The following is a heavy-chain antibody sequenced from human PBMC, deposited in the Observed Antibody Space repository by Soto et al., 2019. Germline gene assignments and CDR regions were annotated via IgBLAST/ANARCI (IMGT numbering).Heavy chain of an antibody. CDR1: GDSVSSNSAA. Sequence: FSLTRVISGDSVSSNSAALNCSRQSPSTGLGGLGRTYYRSSWSKCYNSEAVPVKSRVTLNPDPAKNQFALHLNSVTPEDTAVYYCAREVAVTGTGHYSFGLDVWGQGTPVTVSS. V-gene: IGHV6-1*01. CDR3: AREVAVTGTGHYSFGLDV. CDR2: TYYRSSWSKCYN. D-gene: IGHD6-19*01. J-gene: IGHJ6*02.